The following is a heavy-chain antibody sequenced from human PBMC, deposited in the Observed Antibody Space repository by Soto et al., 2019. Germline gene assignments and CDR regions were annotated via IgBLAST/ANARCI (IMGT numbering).Heavy chain of an antibody. CDR2: IYYTGTT. V-gene: IGHV4-59*12. D-gene: IGHD2-8*02. CDR1: NSPISDFY. J-gene: IGHJ4*02. Sequence: SETLSLTCNVSNSPISDFYWSWFRQPPGQGLEWVGYIYYTGTTTYNPSLRSRVTISVDTSKNQFSLKLTSVTAADTAVYYCARDKITGLFDYWGQGTLVTVSS. CDR3: ARDKITGLFDY.